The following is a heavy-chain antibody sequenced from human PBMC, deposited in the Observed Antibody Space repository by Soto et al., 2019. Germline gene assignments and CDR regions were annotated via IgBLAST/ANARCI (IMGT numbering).Heavy chain of an antibody. CDR3: ARTSGYSGYDWNWFDP. J-gene: IGHJ5*02. V-gene: IGHV1-18*01. CDR2: ISAYNGNT. Sequence: ASVKVSCKASGYTFTSYGISWVRQAPGQGLEWMGWISAYNGNTNYAQKLQGRVTMTTDTSTSTAYMELRSLRSDDTAVYYCARTSGYSGYDWNWFDPWGQGTLVTVSS. D-gene: IGHD5-12*01. CDR1: GYTFTSYG.